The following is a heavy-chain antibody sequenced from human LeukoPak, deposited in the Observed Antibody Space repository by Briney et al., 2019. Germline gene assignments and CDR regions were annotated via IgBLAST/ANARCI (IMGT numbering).Heavy chain of an antibody. J-gene: IGHJ4*02. Sequence: GGSLRLSCAASGFTFSSYSMNWVRQAPGKGLEWVAYISVTGGTTYYADSVKGRLTISRDNAENSLYLQMHSLRDEDTAVYYCARGGSYRYRYDYWGQGTLVTVSS. D-gene: IGHD3-16*02. CDR2: ISVTGGTT. CDR3: ARGGSYRYRYDY. CDR1: GFTFSSYS. V-gene: IGHV3-48*02.